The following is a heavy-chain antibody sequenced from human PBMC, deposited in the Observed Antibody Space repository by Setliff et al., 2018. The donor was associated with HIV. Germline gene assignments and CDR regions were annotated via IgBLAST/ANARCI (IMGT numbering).Heavy chain of an antibody. Sequence: GESLKISCKASGYRFTSYWIAWVRQMPGKGLEWMGIIYPGDSDTRYSPSFQGQVTISVDKFLDSAYLQWNTLKASDTAMYYCARSNRGYDSRGFYRENWFDPWGQGTQVTVSS. CDR1: GYRFTSYW. CDR2: IYPGDSDT. D-gene: IGHD3-22*01. CDR3: ARSNRGYDSRGFYRENWFDP. J-gene: IGHJ5*02. V-gene: IGHV5-51*01.